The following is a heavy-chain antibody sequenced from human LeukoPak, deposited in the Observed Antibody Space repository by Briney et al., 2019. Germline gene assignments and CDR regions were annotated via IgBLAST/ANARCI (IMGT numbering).Heavy chain of an antibody. J-gene: IGHJ5*02. V-gene: IGHV4-30-4*01. CDR3: ARVRGPGAWFDP. CDR1: GGSISSGDYY. Sequence: SETLSLTCTVSGGSISSGDYYWSWIRQPPRKGLEWIGYIYYSGSTYYNPSLKSRVTISVDTSKNQFSLKLSSVTAADTAVYYCARVRGPGAWFDPWGQGTLVTVSS. D-gene: IGHD3-10*01. CDR2: IYYSGST.